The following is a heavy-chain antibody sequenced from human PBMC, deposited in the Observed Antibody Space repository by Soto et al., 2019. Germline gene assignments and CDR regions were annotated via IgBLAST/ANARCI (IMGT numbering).Heavy chain of an antibody. D-gene: IGHD2-2*01. Sequence: PGGSLRLSCAASGFTFSSYAVSWVRQAPGKGLEWVSAISGSGGSTYYADSVKGRFTISGDNSKNTLYLQMNSLRAEDTAVYYCAKDGPKVVVPAAPVKSYYYYGMDVWGQGTKVTVYS. CDR2: ISGSGGST. CDR3: AKDGPKVVVPAAPVKSYYYYGMDV. J-gene: IGHJ6*02. CDR1: GFTFSSYA. V-gene: IGHV3-23*01.